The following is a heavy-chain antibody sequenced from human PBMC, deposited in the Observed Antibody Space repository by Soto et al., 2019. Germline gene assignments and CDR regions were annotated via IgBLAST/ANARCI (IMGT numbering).Heavy chain of an antibody. CDR2: ISSSSSTI. CDR1: GFTFSSYA. CDR3: ARAETGADDYYYYYYMDV. Sequence: GGSLRLSCAASGFTFSSYAMSWVRQAPGKGLEWVSYISSSSSTIYYADSVKGRFTISRDNAKNSLYLQMNSLRAEDTAVYYCARAETGADDYYYYYYMDVWGKGTTVTVSS. D-gene: IGHD7-27*01. J-gene: IGHJ6*03. V-gene: IGHV3-48*01.